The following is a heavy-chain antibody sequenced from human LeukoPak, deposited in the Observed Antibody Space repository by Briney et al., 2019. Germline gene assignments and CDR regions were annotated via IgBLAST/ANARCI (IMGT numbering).Heavy chain of an antibody. V-gene: IGHV4-59*01. CDR2: IYYSGTT. D-gene: IGHD4-17*01. CDR1: GVSIRGYY. J-gene: IGHJ5*02. CDR3: ARNRAAVYGGNPWFGP. Sequence: PSETLSLTCTVSGVSIRGYYWSWIRQPPGKGLEWIGYIYYSGTTNYNPSLKSRVTISIDTSKNQFSLKLSSVTAADTAVYYCARNRAAVYGGNPWFGPWAQGTLVTVSS.